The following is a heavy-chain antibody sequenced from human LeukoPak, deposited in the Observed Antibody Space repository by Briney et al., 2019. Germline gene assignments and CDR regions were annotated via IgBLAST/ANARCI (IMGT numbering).Heavy chain of an antibody. V-gene: IGHV3-23*01. Sequence: GGSLRLSCAASGFTFSSYEMNWVRQAPGKGLEWISYITGSGDTIYYADSVKGRFTISRDNSKNTLFLQLNSLRAEDTAIYYCAKNGDRGAYCSGGSCYPYYYYSMDVWGKGTTVTISS. CDR2: ITGSGDTI. J-gene: IGHJ6*03. CDR1: GFTFSSYE. D-gene: IGHD2-15*01. CDR3: AKNGDRGAYCSGGSCYPYYYYSMDV.